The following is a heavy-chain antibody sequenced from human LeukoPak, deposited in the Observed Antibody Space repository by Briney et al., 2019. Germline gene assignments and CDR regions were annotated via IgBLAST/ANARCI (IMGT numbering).Heavy chain of an antibody. CDR2: IYYSGST. CDR1: GGSISSGGYY. CDR3: ARDEVVPAAILAGGNWFDP. V-gene: IGHV4-31*03. D-gene: IGHD2-2*02. Sequence: SETLSLTCTVSGGSISSGGYYWSWIRQHPGKGLEWIGYIYYSGSTYYNPSLKSRVTMSVDTSKNQFSLKLSSVTAADTAVYYCARDEVVPAAILAGGNWFDPWGQGTLVTVSS. J-gene: IGHJ5*02.